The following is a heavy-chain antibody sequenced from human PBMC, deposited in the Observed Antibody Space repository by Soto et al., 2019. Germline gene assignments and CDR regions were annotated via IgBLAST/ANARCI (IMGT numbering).Heavy chain of an antibody. J-gene: IGHJ4*02. V-gene: IGHV3-9*01. Sequence: EVQLVESGGGLVQPGGSLRLSCAASGFIFDDYTMHWVRQAPGKGLEWVSAISWNRGDIKYADSVRGRFTISRDNAKNTLNAQMISLRPANRSFDNCARANYDHHSSAFAHWGQGILVTVAS. D-gene: IGHD1-7*01. CDR3: ARANYDHHSSAFAH. CDR1: GFIFDDYT. CDR2: ISWNRGDI.